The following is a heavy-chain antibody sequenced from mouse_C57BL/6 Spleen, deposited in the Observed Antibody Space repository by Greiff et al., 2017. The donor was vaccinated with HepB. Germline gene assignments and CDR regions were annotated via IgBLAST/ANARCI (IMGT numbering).Heavy chain of an antibody. CDR2: ISSGSSTN. D-gene: IGHD2-10*02. Sequence: EAKLMESGGGLVKPGGSLKLSCAASGFTFSDYGMHWVRQAPEKGLVWVAYISSGSSTNYYADTVKGRFTTARDNAKNTLFLQMTSLRSEDTAMYYCARRYGNFCDYWGQCTTLTVSS. CDR3: ARRYGNFCDY. V-gene: IGHV5-17*01. CDR1: GFTFSDYG. J-gene: IGHJ2*01.